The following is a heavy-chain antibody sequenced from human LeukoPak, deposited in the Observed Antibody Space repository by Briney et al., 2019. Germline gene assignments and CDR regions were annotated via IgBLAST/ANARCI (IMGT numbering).Heavy chain of an antibody. CDR2: IYHSGST. CDR3: ARSPETSRYIFPHWFDP. D-gene: IGHD3-9*01. CDR1: GGSISSSNW. J-gene: IGHJ5*02. Sequence: SETLSLTCAVSGGSISSSNWWSGVRQPPGKGLEWIGEIYHSGSTNYNPSLKSRVTISVDKSKNQFSLKLSSVTAADTAVYYCARSPETSRYIFPHWFDPWGQGTLVTVSS. V-gene: IGHV4-4*02.